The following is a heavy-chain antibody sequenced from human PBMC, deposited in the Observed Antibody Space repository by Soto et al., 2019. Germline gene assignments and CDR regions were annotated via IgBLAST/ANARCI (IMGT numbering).Heavy chain of an antibody. Sequence: QVQLQESGPGLVKPSQTLSLTCTVSGDSISSGDYYWSWTRQHPGKGLEWIGYIYYSGSTSYNPSLKSRVTISVDTSKHQFSLRLSSVTAADTAVYYCARDLYLQGGMDVWGQGTTVTVSS. J-gene: IGHJ6*02. CDR2: IYYSGST. CDR3: ARDLYLQGGMDV. V-gene: IGHV4-31*03. CDR1: GDSISSGDYY.